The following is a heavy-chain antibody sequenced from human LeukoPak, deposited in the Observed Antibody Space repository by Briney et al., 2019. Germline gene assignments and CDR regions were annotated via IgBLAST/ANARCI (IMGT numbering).Heavy chain of an antibody. J-gene: IGHJ4*02. D-gene: IGHD1-1*01. V-gene: IGHV1-2*02. CDR1: GYTFTGYY. CDR2: IDPNSGGT. Sequence: ASVKVSCKASGYTFTGYYMHWVRQAPGQGLEWMGWIDPNSGGTNYAQKFQGRVTMTRDTSISTAYMELSRLRSDDTAVYYCARITKRNAAPTYYFDYWGQGTLVTVSS. CDR3: ARITKRNAAPTYYFDY.